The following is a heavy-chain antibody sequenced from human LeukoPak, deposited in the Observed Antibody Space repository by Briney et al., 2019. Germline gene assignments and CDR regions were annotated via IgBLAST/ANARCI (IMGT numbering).Heavy chain of an antibody. Sequence: PGGSLRLSCAASGFTFSSYWMSWVRQAPGKGLEWVANIKQDGSEKYYVDSVKGRFTISRDNAKNSLYLQMNSLRAEDTAVYYCAKAGYSRDYGDYDYFDYWGQGTLVTVSS. CDR2: IKQDGSEK. V-gene: IGHV3-7*01. J-gene: IGHJ4*02. CDR1: GFTFSSYW. CDR3: AKAGYSRDYGDYDYFDY. D-gene: IGHD4-17*01.